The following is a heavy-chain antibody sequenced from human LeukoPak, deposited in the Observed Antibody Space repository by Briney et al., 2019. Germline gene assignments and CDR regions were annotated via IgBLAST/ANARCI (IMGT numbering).Heavy chain of an antibody. CDR1: AYTFTGYY. D-gene: IGHD6-13*01. CDR3: ARDGRGPYSSSWGGRTGNWFDP. V-gene: IGHV1-2*02. CDR2: INPNSGGT. J-gene: IGHJ5*02. Sequence: ASVRVSCKASAYTFTGYYMHWVRQAPGQGLEWMGWINPNSGGTNYAQKFQGRVTMTRDTSISTAYMELSRLRSDDTAVYYCARDGRGPYSSSWGGRTGNWFDPWGQGTLVTVSS.